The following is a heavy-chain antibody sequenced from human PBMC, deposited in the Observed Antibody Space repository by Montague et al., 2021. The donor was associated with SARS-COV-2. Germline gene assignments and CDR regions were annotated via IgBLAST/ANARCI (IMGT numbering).Heavy chain of an antibody. CDR3: VAEWLAIYYFDF. CDR1: GGPISSSNYY. D-gene: IGHD6-19*01. CDR2: LFYSGSS. J-gene: IGHJ4*02. V-gene: IGHV4-39*01. Sequence: SETLSLTCTVAGGPISSSNYYWGWIRQPPGKGLEWLGSLFYSGSSXYNPSLKSRVTISVDTSKNQFSLRLSSVTAADTAVYYCVAEWLAIYYFDFWGQGTLVTVSS.